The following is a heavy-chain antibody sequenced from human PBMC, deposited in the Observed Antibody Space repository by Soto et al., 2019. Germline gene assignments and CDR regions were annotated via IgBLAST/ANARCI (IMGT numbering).Heavy chain of an antibody. D-gene: IGHD2-15*01. Sequence: SETLSLTCTVSGGSISSYYWSWIRQPPGKGLEWIGYIYYSGSTNYNPSLKSRVTISVDTSKNQFSLKLSSVTAADTAVYYCARDRIVVVAARTYYYYGMDVWGQGTTVTV. CDR1: GGSISSYY. V-gene: IGHV4-59*12. CDR2: IYYSGST. CDR3: ARDRIVVVAARTYYYYGMDV. J-gene: IGHJ6*02.